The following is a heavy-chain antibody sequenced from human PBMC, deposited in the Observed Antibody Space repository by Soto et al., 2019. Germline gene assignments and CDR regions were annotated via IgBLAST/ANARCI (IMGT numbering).Heavy chain of an antibody. V-gene: IGHV1-69*12. D-gene: IGHD5-18*01. Sequence: QVQLVQSGAEVKKPESSVKVSCKAPGGTFSTYAISWVRQAPGQGLEWMGGIIPMFGTANYAQRFQDRVTITEDESTKTVYMELGSLRSEDTAVYFCASGIQLWLRRINNGYSGWGQGTLVTVSS. J-gene: IGHJ4*02. CDR1: GGTFSTYA. CDR2: IIPMFGTA. CDR3: ASGIQLWLRRINNGYSG.